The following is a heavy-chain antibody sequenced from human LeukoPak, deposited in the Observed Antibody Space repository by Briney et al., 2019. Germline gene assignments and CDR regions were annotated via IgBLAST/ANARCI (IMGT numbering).Heavy chain of an antibody. Sequence: GGSLRLSCAASGFTVSSNYMSWVRQAPGKGLEWVSAISPTGDNIYYADSVKGRFTISRDNSRNTLYLQMNSLRVEDTAIYYCAKDLRHRTTCNCYGWLDPWGQGTLVTVSS. D-gene: IGHD2/OR15-2a*01. J-gene: IGHJ5*02. CDR3: AKDLRHRTTCNCYGWLDP. CDR2: ISPTGDNI. V-gene: IGHV3-23*01. CDR1: GFTVSSNY.